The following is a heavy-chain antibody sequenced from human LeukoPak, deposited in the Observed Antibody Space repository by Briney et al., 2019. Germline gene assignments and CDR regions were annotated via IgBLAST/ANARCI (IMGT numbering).Heavy chain of an antibody. J-gene: IGHJ3*01. D-gene: IGHD5-12*01. CDR2: INPNSGDT. CDR1: GYTFTAYY. CDR3: ASGYSGYEPLGAFQL. V-gene: IGHV1-2*02. Sequence: ASVKVSCKASGYTFTAYYMHWVRQAPGQGLEWMGWINPNSGDTNVRQKFQGRVTMTRDTSVATAYIELRGLRSDDTALYYCASGYSGYEPLGAFQLWGQGTMVPVSS.